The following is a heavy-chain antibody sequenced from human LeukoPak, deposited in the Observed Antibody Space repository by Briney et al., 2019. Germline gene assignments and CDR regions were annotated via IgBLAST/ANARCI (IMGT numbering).Heavy chain of an antibody. J-gene: IGHJ4*02. V-gene: IGHV4-34*01. CDR3: ARDPDPIAAAGPLDY. CDR1: GGSFSGYY. CDR2: INHSGST. Sequence: PSETLSLTCAVYGGSFSGYYWSWIRQPPGKGLEWIGEINHSGSTNYNPSLKRRVTISVDTSKNQFSLKLSSVTAADTAVYYCARDPDPIAAAGPLDYWGQGTLVTVSS. D-gene: IGHD6-13*01.